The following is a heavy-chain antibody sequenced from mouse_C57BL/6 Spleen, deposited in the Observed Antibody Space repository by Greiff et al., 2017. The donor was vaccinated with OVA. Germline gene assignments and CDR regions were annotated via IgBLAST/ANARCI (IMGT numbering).Heavy chain of an antibody. CDR3: ARRENYGNYVGYFDV. D-gene: IGHD2-1*01. J-gene: IGHJ1*03. CDR2: ILPGSGST. Sequence: QVQLQQSGAELMKPGASVKLSCKATGYTFTGYWIEWVKQRPGHGLEWIGEILPGSGSTNYNEKLKGKATFTADTSSNTAYMQLSSLTTEDSAIYDCARRENYGNYVGYFDVWGTGTTVTVSA. V-gene: IGHV1-9*01. CDR1: GYTFTGYW.